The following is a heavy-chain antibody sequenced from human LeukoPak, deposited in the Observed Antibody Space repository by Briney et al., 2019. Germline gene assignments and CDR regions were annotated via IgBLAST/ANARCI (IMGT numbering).Heavy chain of an antibody. CDR3: APEGDGYILFDY. CDR1: GFTFSSFG. D-gene: IGHD5-24*01. J-gene: IGHJ4*02. CDR2: LATNGGSI. V-gene: IGHV3-64*04. Sequence: GGSLRLSRSASGFTFSSFGMHWVRQAPGEGLEYVSSLATNGGSIVYADSVRGRFTISRDNSKNTLNLQMNSLRVEDTAVYYCAPEGDGYILFDYWGQGTLVTVSS.